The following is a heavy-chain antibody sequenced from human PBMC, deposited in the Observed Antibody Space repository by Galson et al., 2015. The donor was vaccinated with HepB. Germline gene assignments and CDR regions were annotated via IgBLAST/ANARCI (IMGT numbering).Heavy chain of an antibody. V-gene: IGHV5-51*01. J-gene: IGHJ4*02. CDR1: GYSFTSYW. Sequence: QSGAEVKKPGESLKISCKGSGYSFTSYWIAWVRQMPGKGLERMGIIYPGDSDTKYSPSFQGQVTISADKSVSTAYLQWSSLKASDTAMYYCARGYCSGGSCYMALFDYWGQGTLVTVSS. CDR3: ARGYCSGGSCYMALFDY. D-gene: IGHD2-15*01. CDR2: IYPGDSDT.